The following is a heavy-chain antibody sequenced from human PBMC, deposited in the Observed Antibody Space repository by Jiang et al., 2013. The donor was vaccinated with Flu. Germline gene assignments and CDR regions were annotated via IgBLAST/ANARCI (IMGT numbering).Heavy chain of an antibody. CDR1: GGTFSSYA. J-gene: IGHJ5*02. CDR2: IIPIFGTA. V-gene: IGHV1-69*01. CDR3: ARDLGGYCSSTSCYDREGDP. D-gene: IGHD2-2*01. Sequence: GAEVKKPGSSVKVSCKASGGTFSSYAISWVRQAPGQGLEWMGGIIPIFGTANYAQKFQGRVTITADESTSTAYMELSSLRSEDTAVYYCARDLGGYCSSTSCYDREGDPWGQGTLVTVSS.